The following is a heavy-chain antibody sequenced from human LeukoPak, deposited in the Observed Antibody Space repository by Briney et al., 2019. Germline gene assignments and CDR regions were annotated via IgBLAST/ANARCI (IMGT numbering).Heavy chain of an antibody. CDR1: GGTFSSYA. CDR3: ARGAEDSSGYYLNYYYYYMDV. V-gene: IGHV1-69*06. Sequence: ASVKVSCKASGGTFSSYAISWVRQAPGQGLEWMGRIIPIFGTANYAQKFQGRVTITADKSTSTAYMELSSLRSEDTAVYNCARGAEDSSGYYLNYYYYYMDVWGKGTTVTVSS. J-gene: IGHJ6*03. CDR2: IIPIFGTA. D-gene: IGHD3-22*01.